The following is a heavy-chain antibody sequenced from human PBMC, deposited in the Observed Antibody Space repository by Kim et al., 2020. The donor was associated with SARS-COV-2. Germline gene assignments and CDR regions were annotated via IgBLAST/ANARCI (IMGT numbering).Heavy chain of an antibody. J-gene: IGHJ6*02. CDR3: ARAPHGHYSRGWYGYGMDV. D-gene: IGHD6-19*01. V-gene: IGHV4-4*07. CDR2: IHPSGTTTY. CDR1: GGSMTNYN. Sequence: SETLSLTCTVSGGSMTNYNCNWIRQAAGKGLEWIGRIHPSGTTTYNYNPSLKSRVTMSVDTSQKQFSLKLNSVTAADTAVYYCARAPHGHYSRGWYGYGMDVWGQGATVTVSS.